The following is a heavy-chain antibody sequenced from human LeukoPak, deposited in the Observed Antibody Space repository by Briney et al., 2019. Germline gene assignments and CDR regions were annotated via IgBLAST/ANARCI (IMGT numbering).Heavy chain of an antibody. CDR2: ISAYNGNT. Sequence: ASVKVSCKASGYTFTSYGSSWVRQAPGQGLEWMGWISAYNGNTNYAQKLQGRVTMTTDTSTSTAYMELRSLRSDDTAVYYCARVTWFGELSSANPNYYYYYMDVWGKGTTVTVSS. V-gene: IGHV1-18*01. D-gene: IGHD3-10*01. CDR3: ARVTWFGELSSANPNYYYYYMDV. J-gene: IGHJ6*03. CDR1: GYTFTSYG.